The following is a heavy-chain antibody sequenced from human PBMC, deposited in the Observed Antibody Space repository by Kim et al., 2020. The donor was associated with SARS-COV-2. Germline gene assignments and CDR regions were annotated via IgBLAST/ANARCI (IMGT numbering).Heavy chain of an antibody. D-gene: IGHD2-21*02. Sequence: GGSLRLSCAASGFTLGSYWMTWVRQAPGKGLKWVASMKQDGSEIYYVDSVKGRFTISRDNAKDSLFLQMNSLRVEDTAVYYCARDGEYCGGDYYSYWYFDLWGRGTLVTVSS. CDR1: GFTLGSYW. V-gene: IGHV3-7*01. J-gene: IGHJ2*01. CDR3: ARDGEYCGGDYYSYWYFDL. CDR2: MKQDGSEI.